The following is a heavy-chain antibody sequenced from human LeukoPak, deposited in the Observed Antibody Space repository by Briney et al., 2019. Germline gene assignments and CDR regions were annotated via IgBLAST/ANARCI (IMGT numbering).Heavy chain of an antibody. J-gene: IGHJ3*02. Sequence: SETLSLTCTVSGGSTSSGSYYWSWIRQPAGKGLEWIGRIYTSGSTNYNPSLKSRVTISVDTSKNQFSLKLSSVTAADTAVYYCARVGPCGGDCYTPNDAFDIWGQGTMVTVSS. CDR1: GGSTSSGSYY. CDR3: ARVGPCGGDCYTPNDAFDI. V-gene: IGHV4-61*02. CDR2: IYTSGST. D-gene: IGHD2-21*02.